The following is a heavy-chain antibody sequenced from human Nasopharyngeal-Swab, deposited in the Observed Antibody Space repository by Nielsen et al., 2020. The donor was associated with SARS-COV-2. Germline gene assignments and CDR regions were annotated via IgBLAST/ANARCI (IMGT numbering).Heavy chain of an antibody. D-gene: IGHD5-18*01. CDR3: ARQNTQLPYYYYGMDV. V-gene: IGHV3-30*04. CDR1: GFTFSSYA. CDR2: ISYDGSNK. Sequence: GESLKISCAASGFTFSSYAMHWVRQAPGKGLEWVAVISYDGSNKYYADSVKGRFTISRDNSKNTLYLQMNSLRAEDTAVYYCARQNTQLPYYYYGMDVWGQGTTVTVSS. J-gene: IGHJ6*02.